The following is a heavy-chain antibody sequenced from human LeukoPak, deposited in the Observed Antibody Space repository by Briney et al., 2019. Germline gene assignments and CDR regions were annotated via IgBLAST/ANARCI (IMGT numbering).Heavy chain of an antibody. Sequence: TGGSLRLSCAASGFTFSSYSMNWVRQAPGKGLEWVSYISSSSSTIYYADSVKGRFTISRDNAKNSLYLQMNSLRAEDTAVYYSARRRIAAAGNYFDYWGQGTLVTVSS. V-gene: IGHV3-48*01. CDR1: GFTFSSYS. D-gene: IGHD6-13*01. CDR2: ISSSSSTI. CDR3: ARRRIAAAGNYFDY. J-gene: IGHJ4*02.